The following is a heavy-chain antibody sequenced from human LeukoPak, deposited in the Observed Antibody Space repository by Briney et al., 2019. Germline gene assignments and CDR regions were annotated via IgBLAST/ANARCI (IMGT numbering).Heavy chain of an antibody. J-gene: IGHJ6*02. CDR3: ARGGVALSYYGMDV. D-gene: IGHD2-8*01. CDR2: INPNSGGT. V-gene: IGHV1-2*02. Sequence: ASVKVSCKASGYTFTGYYMHWVRQAPGQGLEWMGWINPNSGGTNYAQKFQGRATMTRDTSISTAYMELSRLRCDDTAVYYCARGGVALSYYGMDVWGQGTTVTVSS. CDR1: GYTFTGYY.